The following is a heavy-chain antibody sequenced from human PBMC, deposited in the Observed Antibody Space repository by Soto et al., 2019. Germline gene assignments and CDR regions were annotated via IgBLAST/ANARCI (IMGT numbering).Heavy chain of an antibody. D-gene: IGHD3-22*01. Sequence: TGGSLILSCAASGFTFSSYWMHWVRQAPGKGLVWVSRINSDGSSTSYADSVKGRFTISRDNAKNTLYLQMNSLRAEDTAVYYCAIRASYYDSSGYFDYWGQGTLVTVSS. CDR1: GFTFSSYW. J-gene: IGHJ4*02. CDR3: AIRASYYDSSGYFDY. V-gene: IGHV3-74*01. CDR2: INSDGSST.